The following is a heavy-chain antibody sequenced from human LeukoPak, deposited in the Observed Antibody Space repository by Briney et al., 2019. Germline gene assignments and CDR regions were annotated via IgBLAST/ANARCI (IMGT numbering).Heavy chain of an antibody. CDR2: IYPGDSDT. CDR1: GYSFTSYW. Sequence: GESLKISCQGSGYSFTSYWIGWVRQMPGKGLEWMGTIYPGDSDTRYSPSFQGQVTISADKSVSTAYLPWSSLQAPDTAMYYCARQLGVTHTSVMDVWGKGTTVTVSS. CDR3: ARQLGVTHTSVMDV. J-gene: IGHJ6*03. D-gene: IGHD2-21*02. V-gene: IGHV5-51*01.